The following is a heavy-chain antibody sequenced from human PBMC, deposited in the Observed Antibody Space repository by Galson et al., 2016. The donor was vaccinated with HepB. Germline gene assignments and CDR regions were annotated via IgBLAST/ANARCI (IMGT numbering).Heavy chain of an antibody. J-gene: IGHJ4*02. Sequence: SLRLSCAVSGFSFTSYAMNWVRQAPGKGLEWVSGITGSGATTHYADSVRGRFTISRHNSKNTLYLYMNSLSAGDPAVYYCGKHGGFDYWGQGALVTVSA. V-gene: IGHV3-23*01. CDR3: GKHGGFDY. CDR1: GFSFTSYA. CDR2: ITGSGATT. D-gene: IGHD3-16*01.